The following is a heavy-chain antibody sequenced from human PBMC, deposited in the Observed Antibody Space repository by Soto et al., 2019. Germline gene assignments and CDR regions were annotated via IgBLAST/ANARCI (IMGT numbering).Heavy chain of an antibody. CDR3: AKEAVAAAGNFDL. Sequence: EVQLLDSGGGLVQPGGSLRLSCAASEFTFSSYAMSWVRQAAGKGLEWVSGISGNGGSTHYADSVKGRFTISRDNFKNTLYLQMNSLRAEDTAIYYCAKEAVAAAGNFDLWGRGTLVSVSA. D-gene: IGHD6-13*01. V-gene: IGHV3-23*01. J-gene: IGHJ2*01. CDR2: ISGNGGST. CDR1: EFTFSSYA.